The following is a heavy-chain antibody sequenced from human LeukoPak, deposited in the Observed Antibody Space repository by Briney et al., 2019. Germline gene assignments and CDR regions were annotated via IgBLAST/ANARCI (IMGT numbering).Heavy chain of an antibody. CDR1: GYTFTSYG. CDR3: ARDRGYGSGSPFDY. Sequence: ASLKVSCKASGYTFTSYGISWVRQAPGQGLEWMGWISADNGNTNYAQKLQGRVTMTTDTTTSTAYMELRSLRSDDTAVYYCARDRGYGSGSPFDYWGQGTLVTVSA. J-gene: IGHJ4*02. V-gene: IGHV1-18*01. CDR2: ISADNGNT. D-gene: IGHD3-10*01.